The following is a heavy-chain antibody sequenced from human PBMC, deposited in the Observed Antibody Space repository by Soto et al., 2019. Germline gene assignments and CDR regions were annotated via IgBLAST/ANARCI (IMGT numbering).Heavy chain of an antibody. CDR2: IWYDGSNK. V-gene: IGHV3-33*01. D-gene: IGHD3-9*01. J-gene: IGHJ4*02. CDR1: GFTFSSYG. CDR3: AREGLRYFDWLFTTYCDY. Sequence: QVQLVESGGGVVQPGRSLRLSCAASGFTFSSYGMHWVRQAPGKGLEWVAVIWYDGSNKYYADSVKGRFTISRDNSKNRLYLQMNSLRAEDTAVYYCAREGLRYFDWLFTTYCDYWGQGTLVTVSS.